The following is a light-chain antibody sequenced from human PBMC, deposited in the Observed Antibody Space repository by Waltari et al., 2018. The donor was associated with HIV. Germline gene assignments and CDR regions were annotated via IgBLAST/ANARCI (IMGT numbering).Light chain of an antibody. J-gene: IGLJ1*01. Sequence: QSVLTQPPSASGTPGQRVTISCSGRSSNIGSQNVYWYQQLPGTAPKLLIYGNNQRPSGGPDRFSGSKSGTSASLSIGGLRSEDEAEYYCAAWDDSLSGYVFGTGTKVTVL. V-gene: IGLV1-47*01. CDR1: SSNIGSQN. CDR2: GNN. CDR3: AAWDDSLSGYV.